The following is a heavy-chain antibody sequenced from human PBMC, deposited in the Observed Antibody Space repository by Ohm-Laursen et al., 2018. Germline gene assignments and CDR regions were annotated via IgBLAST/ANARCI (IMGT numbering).Heavy chain of an antibody. Sequence: SLRLSCSASGFTFSNYCMSWVRQTPGKGLEWVAYIKQDGSEKNYADSVKGRFTISRDNAKNSLYLQMNSLRAEDTAVYYCARDVAHAGYGFGMDVWGQGTPVTVSS. D-gene: IGHD5-12*01. J-gene: IGHJ6*02. CDR2: IKQDGSEK. CDR1: GFTFSNYC. CDR3: ARDVAHAGYGFGMDV. V-gene: IGHV3-7*01.